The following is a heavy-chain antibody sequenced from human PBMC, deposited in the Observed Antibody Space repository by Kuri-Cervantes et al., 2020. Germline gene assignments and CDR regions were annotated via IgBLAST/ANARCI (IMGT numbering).Heavy chain of an antibody. D-gene: IGHD1-1*01. Sequence: SVKVSCKASGGTFSSYAISWVRQAPGQGLEWMGGIIPIFGTANYAQKLQGRVTMTTDTSTSTAYMELRSLRSDDTAVYYCARQTTSENHAFDIWGQGTMVTVSS. V-gene: IGHV1-69*05. CDR2: IIPIFGTA. CDR3: ARQTTSENHAFDI. CDR1: GGTFSSYA. J-gene: IGHJ3*02.